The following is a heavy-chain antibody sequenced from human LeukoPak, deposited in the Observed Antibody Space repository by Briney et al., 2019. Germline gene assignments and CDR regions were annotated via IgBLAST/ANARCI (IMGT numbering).Heavy chain of an antibody. Sequence: SETLSLTCTVSGGSISSYYWSWIRQPPGKGLEWIGYIYYSGSTNYNPSLKSRVTISVNTSKNQFSLKLSSVTAADTAVYYCARGIAAAVNYFDYWGQGTLVTVSS. D-gene: IGHD6-13*01. V-gene: IGHV4-59*01. CDR2: IYYSGST. CDR1: GGSISSYY. J-gene: IGHJ4*02. CDR3: ARGIAAAVNYFDY.